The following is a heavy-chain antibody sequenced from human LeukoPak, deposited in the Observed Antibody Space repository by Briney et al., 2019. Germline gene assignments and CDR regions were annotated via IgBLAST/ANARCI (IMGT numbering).Heavy chain of an antibody. D-gene: IGHD3-9*01. Sequence: PGGSLRLSCAASGFTFSSYWMSWVRQAPGKGLEWVANIKQEGSEKYYVDSVKGRFTISRDNAKNSLYLQMNSLRAEDTAVYYCARDHYDILTGYYIRYDYWGQGTLVTVSS. CDR3: ARDHYDILTGYYIRYDY. V-gene: IGHV3-7*01. J-gene: IGHJ4*02. CDR2: IKQEGSEK. CDR1: GFTFSSYW.